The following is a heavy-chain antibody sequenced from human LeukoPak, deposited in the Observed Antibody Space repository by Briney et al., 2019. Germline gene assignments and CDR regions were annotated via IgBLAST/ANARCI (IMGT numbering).Heavy chain of an antibody. CDR3: VRDRHYYDTSGYYQLDY. CDR1: GGSVSSSNYY. Sequence: NPSETLSLTCTVSGGSVSSSNYYWGWIRQPPGMGLEWIGSIYYSGFAYSHPSLKSRVTVSVDTSKNQFSLKLSSVTAADTAVYYCVRDRHYYDTSGYYQLDYWGQGTLVTVSS. V-gene: IGHV4-39*07. J-gene: IGHJ4*02. D-gene: IGHD3-22*01. CDR2: IYYSGFA.